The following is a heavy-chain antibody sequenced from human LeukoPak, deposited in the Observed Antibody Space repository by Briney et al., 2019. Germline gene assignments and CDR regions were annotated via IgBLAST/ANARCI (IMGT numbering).Heavy chain of an antibody. V-gene: IGHV3-7*01. CDR2: IKEDGSEK. Sequence: GGSLRLSCEVSGFSISNIYMSWLRQAPGKGLEWVANIKEDGSEKYYGDSVKGRFTISRDNAKNSLYLEMNSLRVEDTAVYYCARDSSGYQWGQGTLVTVSS. J-gene: IGHJ4*02. CDR3: ARDSSGYQ. D-gene: IGHD3-22*01. CDR1: GFSISNIY.